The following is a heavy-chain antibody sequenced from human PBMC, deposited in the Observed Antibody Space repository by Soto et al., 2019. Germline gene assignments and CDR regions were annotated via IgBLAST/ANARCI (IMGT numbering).Heavy chain of an antibody. CDR1: GDTFTFYS. V-gene: IGHV1-69*02. CDR3: ASSYGSGYRAFDF. Sequence: QVQLVQSGAEVKRPGSSVKVSCKASGDTFTFYSINWVRQAPGLGLEWMGRVNPILRMSNYAQRFQGRVTLTADKSTSTAYRELSSLRSEDTAIYYCASSYGSGYRAFDFWGQGARVTVSS. J-gene: IGHJ4*02. CDR2: VNPILRMS. D-gene: IGHD3-10*01.